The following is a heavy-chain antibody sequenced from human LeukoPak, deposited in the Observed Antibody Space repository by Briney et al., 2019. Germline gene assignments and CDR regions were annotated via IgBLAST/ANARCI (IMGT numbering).Heavy chain of an antibody. CDR2: ISSSGSTI. Sequence: GGSLRLSCAASGITYSYTSMSWVRQAPGKGLEWVSYISSSGSTIYYAESVKGRFTISRDNAKNSLYLQMNSLRVEDTAVYYCARAQSDYYILYYFDYWGQGTLVTVSS. CDR3: ARAQSDYYILYYFDY. D-gene: IGHD2-21*02. CDR1: GITYSYTS. J-gene: IGHJ4*02. V-gene: IGHV3-11*04.